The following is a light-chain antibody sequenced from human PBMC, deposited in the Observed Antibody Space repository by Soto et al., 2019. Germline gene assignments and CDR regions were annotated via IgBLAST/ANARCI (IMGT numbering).Light chain of an antibody. CDR1: QRISTW. J-gene: IGKJ1*01. Sequence: DIQMTQSPSTLSAFVGDRVTITCRASQRISTWLAWYQQKPGKAPQVLISMASTLESGVPSRFSGSGSGTEFTLTISSLQPDDFATYYCQQYNSHSPWTFGQGTKVDIK. CDR3: QQYNSHSPWT. CDR2: MAS. V-gene: IGKV1-5*03.